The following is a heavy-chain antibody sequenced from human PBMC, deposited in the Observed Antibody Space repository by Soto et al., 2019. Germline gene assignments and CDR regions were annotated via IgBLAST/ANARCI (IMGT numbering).Heavy chain of an antibody. CDR2: IGGSGRNT. V-gene: IGHV3-23*01. CDR1: GFTFSNHA. D-gene: IGHD1-26*01. Sequence: GGSLRLSCAASGFTFSNHAMSWVRQAPGKGLEWVSGIGGSGRNTYYADSVKGRFTISRDNSQNTLFLQMNSVRVEDTAEYYCAKGWVIDYWGQGTLVTVSS. CDR3: AKGWVIDY. J-gene: IGHJ4*02.